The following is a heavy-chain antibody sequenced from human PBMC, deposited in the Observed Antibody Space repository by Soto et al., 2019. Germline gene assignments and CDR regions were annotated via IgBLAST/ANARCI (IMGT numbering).Heavy chain of an antibody. CDR2: ISSSGGST. V-gene: IGHV3-64D*06. D-gene: IGHD3-22*01. J-gene: IGHJ4*02. CDR1: GFTFSSYA. Sequence: PGGSLRLSCSASGFTFSSYALHWVRQAPGKGLEYVSAISSSGGSTFYADSVKGRFTISRDNSKNTLYLEMSSLRADDTAMYYCVKASSDYYYDYWGQGALVTSPQ. CDR3: VKASSDYYYDY.